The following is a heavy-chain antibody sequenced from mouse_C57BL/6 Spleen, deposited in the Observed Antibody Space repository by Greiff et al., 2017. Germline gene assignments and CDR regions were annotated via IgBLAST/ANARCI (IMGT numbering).Heavy chain of an antibody. V-gene: IGHV1-22*01. D-gene: IGHD2-1*01. CDR1: GYTFTDYN. CDR2: INPNNGGT. Sequence: EVQLQQSGPELVKPGASVKMSCKASGYTFTDYNMHWVKQSHGKSLEWIGYINPNNGGTSYNQKFKGKATLTVNKSSSTAYMELRSLTSEDSAVYYCAREEYGKGDFDYWGQGTTLTVSS. CDR3: AREEYGKGDFDY. J-gene: IGHJ2*01.